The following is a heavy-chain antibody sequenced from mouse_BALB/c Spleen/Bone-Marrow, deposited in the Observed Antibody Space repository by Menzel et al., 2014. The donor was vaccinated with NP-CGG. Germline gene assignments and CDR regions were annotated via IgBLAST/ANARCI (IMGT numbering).Heavy chain of an antibody. CDR3: AKRGNYGYFDY. Sequence: QVQLQQSGPSLVQPSQSLSITCTVSGFSLTSYGLHWVHQSPGKGLEWLGVIWRGGSTDYNAAFMSRLSITKDNSKSQVFFKMNSLQADDTAIYYCAKRGNYGYFDYWGQGTTLTVSS. CDR2: IWRGGST. D-gene: IGHD2-1*01. V-gene: IGHV2-5-1*01. J-gene: IGHJ2*01. CDR1: GFSLTSYG.